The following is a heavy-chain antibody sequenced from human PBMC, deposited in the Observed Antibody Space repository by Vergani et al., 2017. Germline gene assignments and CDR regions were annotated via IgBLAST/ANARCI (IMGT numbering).Heavy chain of an antibody. J-gene: IGHJ4*02. D-gene: IGHD2-15*01. Sequence: QVQLQQWGAGVVKPSGTLSLTCAVFGESFSSFYWSWIRQPPGKGLEWIGVINNDGHTNYNPSLESRVTASRETAKNQFSLNLLSVTAADTAMYYCAVRPRVNLVGGEIVAKRTFDYWSRGSLVTVSS. CDR2: INNDGHT. CDR3: AVRPRVNLVGGEIVAKRTFDY. CDR1: GESFSSFY. V-gene: IGHV4-34*02.